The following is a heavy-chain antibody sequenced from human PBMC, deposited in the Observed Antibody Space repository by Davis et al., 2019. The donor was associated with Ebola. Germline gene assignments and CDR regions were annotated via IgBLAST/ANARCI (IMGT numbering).Heavy chain of an antibody. CDR1: GFIFSSYG. V-gene: IGHV3-33*01. D-gene: IGHD4-17*01. CDR3: ARVDYGDYALFDY. CDR2: IWYDGSNK. Sequence: GESLNISCAASGFIFSSYGMHWVRQAPGKGLEWVAVIWYDGSNKYYADSVKGRFTISRDNSKNTLYLQMNSLRAEDTAVYYCARVDYGDYALFDYWGQGTLVTVSS. J-gene: IGHJ4*02.